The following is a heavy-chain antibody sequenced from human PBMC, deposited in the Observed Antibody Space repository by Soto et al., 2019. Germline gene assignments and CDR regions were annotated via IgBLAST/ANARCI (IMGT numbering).Heavy chain of an antibody. Sequence: GGSLRLSCAASGFTFDDYAMHWVRQAPGKGLEWVSGISWNSGSIGYADSVKGRFTISRDNAKNSLYLQMNSLRAEDTALYYCAKGRGGSYYEPGFLWGQGTLVIVSS. D-gene: IGHD1-26*01. V-gene: IGHV3-9*01. CDR2: ISWNSGSI. CDR1: GFTFDDYA. CDR3: AKGRGGSYYEPGFL. J-gene: IGHJ4*02.